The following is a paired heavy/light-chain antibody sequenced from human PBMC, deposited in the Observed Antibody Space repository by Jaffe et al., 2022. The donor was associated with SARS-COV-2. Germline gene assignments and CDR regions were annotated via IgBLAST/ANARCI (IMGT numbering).Light chain of an antibody. J-gene: IGLJ2*01. CDR2: RNN. Sequence: QSVLTQPPSASGTPGQRVTISCSGSSSNIGSNYVYWYQQLPGTAPKLLIYRNNQRPSGVPDRFSGSKSGTSASLAISGLRSDDEVDYYCAAWDDSLSAVVFGGGTKLTVL. V-gene: IGLV1-47*01. CDR1: SSNIGSNY. CDR3: AAWDDSLSAVV.
Heavy chain of an antibody. D-gene: IGHD6-13*01. CDR3: TTDVGIEEAGYGY. V-gene: IGHV3-15*05. Sequence: EVQLVESGGGLVKPGGSLRLSCEASGFTFSNAWMTWVRQAPGKGLEWVGHIKRKTNGGTTDDAAPVKGRFTISRDDSKNTLYLQMNSLKTEDTAVYYCTTDVGIEEAGYGYWGQGTLVTVSS. J-gene: IGHJ4*02. CDR1: GFTFSNAW. CDR2: IKRKTNGGTT.